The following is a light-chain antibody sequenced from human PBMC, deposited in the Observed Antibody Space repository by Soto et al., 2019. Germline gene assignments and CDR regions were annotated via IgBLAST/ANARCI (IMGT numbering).Light chain of an antibody. V-gene: IGLV2-14*01. J-gene: IGLJ1*01. CDR2: EVR. Sequence: QSALTQPASVSGSPGQSITISCTGTSSDVGGYDFVSWYQHHPGKAPKLIIYEVRTRPSGVSDRFSGSKSGNTAFLTISGLQAEDEADYYCSSYTSDWGVFGTGTKVTVL. CDR1: SSDVGGYDF. CDR3: SSYTSDWGV.